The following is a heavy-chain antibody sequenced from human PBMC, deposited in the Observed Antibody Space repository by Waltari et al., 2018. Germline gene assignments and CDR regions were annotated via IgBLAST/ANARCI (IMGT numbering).Heavy chain of an antibody. Sequence: QVQLLASVGGVVQPGTSLRLSWAAAGFSYSNYAMHGFRQTPGKGLEWVTLVSHDGRTIHYAESVRCLFSISRDNSRDTLYLQMNSLTTDDSAIYYCARGTGSGSFLVDHWGQGTLVTVST. CDR2: VSHDGRTI. CDR1: GFSYSNYA. D-gene: IGHD3-10*01. CDR3: ARGTGSGSFLVDH. J-gene: IGHJ4*02. V-gene: IGHV3-30*04.